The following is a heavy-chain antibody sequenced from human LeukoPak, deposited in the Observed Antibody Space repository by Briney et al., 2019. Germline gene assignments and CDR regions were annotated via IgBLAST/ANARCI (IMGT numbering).Heavy chain of an antibody. CDR2: MNPNSGNT. CDR3: ARGVGATWYYYYYGMDV. Sequence: ASVKVSCTASGYTFTSYDINWVRQATGQGLEWMGWMNPNSGNTGYAQKFQGRVTMTRNTSISTAYMELSSLRSEDTAVYYCARGVGATWYYYYYGMDVWGQGTTVTVSS. J-gene: IGHJ6*02. D-gene: IGHD1-26*01. V-gene: IGHV1-8*01. CDR1: GYTFTSYD.